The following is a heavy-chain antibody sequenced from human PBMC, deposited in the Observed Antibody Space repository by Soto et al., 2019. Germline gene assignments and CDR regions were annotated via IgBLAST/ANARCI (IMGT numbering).Heavy chain of an antibody. CDR3: ATQMRKDNWCDP. D-gene: IGHD2-15*01. V-gene: IGHV5-10-1*01. Sequence: PGESLKISCKGSRTNFTNYWLPCVRQMPGKGLEWVGMIDTSAAYTQYSPSFQRHVTISADKSISTAYLQWSSLKASDTAMYYCATQMRKDNWCDPWGQGTLVTVSS. CDR2: IDTSAAYT. J-gene: IGHJ5*02. CDR1: RTNFTNYW.